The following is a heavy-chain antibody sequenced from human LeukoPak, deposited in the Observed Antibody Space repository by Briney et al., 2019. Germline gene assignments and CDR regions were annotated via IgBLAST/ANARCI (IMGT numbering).Heavy chain of an antibody. CDR2: IYYSGST. CDR3: ARALDRNRAGDYFDY. D-gene: IGHD1/OR15-1a*01. V-gene: IGHV4-30-4*08. Sequence: SETLSLTCTVSSGSISSGDYYWSWIRQPPGKGLEWIGYIYYSGSTYYNPSLKSRVTISVDTSKNQFSLKLSSVTAADTAVYYCARALDRNRAGDYFDYWGQGTLVTVSS. J-gene: IGHJ4*02. CDR1: SGSISSGDYY.